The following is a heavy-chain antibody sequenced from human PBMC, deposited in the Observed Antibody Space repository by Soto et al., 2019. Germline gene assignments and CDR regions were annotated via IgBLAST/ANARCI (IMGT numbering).Heavy chain of an antibody. J-gene: IGHJ4*02. CDR1: GFTFSSYS. V-gene: IGHV3-21*01. Sequence: GGSLRLSCAASGFTFSSYSMNWVRQAPGKGLEWVSSISSSSSYIYYADSVKGRFTISRDNAKNSLYLQMNSLRAEDTAVYYCARAPVYCGGDCYALDYWGQGTLVTVS. CDR2: ISSSSSYI. D-gene: IGHD2-21*02. CDR3: ARAPVYCGGDCYALDY.